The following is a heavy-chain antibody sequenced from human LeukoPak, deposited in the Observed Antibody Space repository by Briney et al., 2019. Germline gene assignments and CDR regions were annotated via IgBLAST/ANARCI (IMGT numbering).Heavy chain of an antibody. V-gene: IGHV1-69*01. J-gene: IGHJ4*02. Sequence: ASVKVSCKASGGTFSSYAISWVRQAPGQGLEWMGGIIPIFGTANYAQKFQGRVTITADESTSTAYMELSSLRAEDTAVYYCARDLGYCTNGVCHTRFDYWGQGTLVAVSS. D-gene: IGHD2-8*01. CDR1: GGTFSSYA. CDR3: ARDLGYCTNGVCHTRFDY. CDR2: IIPIFGTA.